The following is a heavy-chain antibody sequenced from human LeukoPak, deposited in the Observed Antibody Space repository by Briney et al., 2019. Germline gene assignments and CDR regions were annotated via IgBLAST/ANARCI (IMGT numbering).Heavy chain of an antibody. V-gene: IGHV5-51*01. CDR3: ARLAAAFDYYYYMDV. CDR1: GYSFTSYW. J-gene: IGHJ6*03. Sequence: GESLKISYKGSGYSFTSYWIGWVRQMPGKGLEWMGIIYPGDSDARYSPSFQGQVTISADKSISTAYLQRSSLKASDTAMYYCARLAAAFDYYYYMDVWGKGTTVTVSS. CDR2: IYPGDSDA. D-gene: IGHD2-15*01.